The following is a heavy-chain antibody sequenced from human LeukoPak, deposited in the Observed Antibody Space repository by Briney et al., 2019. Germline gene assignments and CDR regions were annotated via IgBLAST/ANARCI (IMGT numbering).Heavy chain of an antibody. CDR1: GFTFDDYA. CDR3: YAAGWGQLVRGSYYFDY. J-gene: IGHJ4*02. Sequence: GGSLRLSCAASGFTFDDYAMHWVRQAPGKGLEWVSGISWNSGSIGYADSVKGRFTISRDNAKNSLYLQMNSLRAEDMALYYCYAAGWGQLVRGSYYFDYWGQGTLVTVSS. CDR2: ISWNSGSI. V-gene: IGHV3-9*03. D-gene: IGHD6-6*01.